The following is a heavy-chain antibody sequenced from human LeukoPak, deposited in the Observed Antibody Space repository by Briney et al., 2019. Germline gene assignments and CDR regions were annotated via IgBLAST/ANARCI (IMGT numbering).Heavy chain of an antibody. CDR1: SYSISSGYY. V-gene: IGHV4-38-2*02. CDR2: IYYSGST. CDR3: ARGSYIGVVLAADS. J-gene: IGHJ5*01. Sequence: PSETLSLTCTVSSYSISSGYYWGWIRQPPGKGLEWIGSIYYSGSTYYNPSLKSRVTISVDTSKNQFFLKLNSVTAADTAVYYCARGSYIGVVLAADSWGQGTLVTVSS. D-gene: IGHD2-2*01.